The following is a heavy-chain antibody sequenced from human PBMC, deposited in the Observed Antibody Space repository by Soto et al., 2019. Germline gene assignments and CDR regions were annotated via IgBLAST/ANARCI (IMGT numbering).Heavy chain of an antibody. V-gene: IGHV1-24*01. J-gene: IGHJ4*02. CDR3: APGYYDYVWGSYPGDY. CDR2: FDHEDGET. D-gene: IGHD3-16*02. Sequence: QVQLVQSGAEVKKPGASVKVSCKVSGYTLTELSMHWVRQAPGKGLEWMGGFDHEDGETIYAQKCQGRVNMTEDTSIDTAYMELSSLISDDTAVYYCAPGYYDYVWGSYPGDYWGQGTLVTVSS. CDR1: GYTLTELS.